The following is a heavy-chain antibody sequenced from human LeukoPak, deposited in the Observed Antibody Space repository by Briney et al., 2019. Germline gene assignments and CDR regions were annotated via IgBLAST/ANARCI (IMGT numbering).Heavy chain of an antibody. J-gene: IGHJ4*02. CDR2: IYYSGST. V-gene: IGHV4-59*08. CDR3: ARNGTLESTTYPLDY. Sequence: SETLSLTCTVAGGSISGYYCSWIRQAPGEGLEWIGNIYYSGSTNYNPSLKSRVTISVDTPKNQFSLNLSSVTAAHTAVYYCARNGTLESTTYPLDYWGQGTLVTVSS. D-gene: IGHD1-1*01. CDR1: GGSISGYY.